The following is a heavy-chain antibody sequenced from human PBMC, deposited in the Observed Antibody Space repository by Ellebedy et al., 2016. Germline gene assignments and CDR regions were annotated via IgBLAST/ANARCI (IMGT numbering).Heavy chain of an antibody. D-gene: IGHD3-22*01. CDR2: IHPNSGGT. CDR1: GYTFTDYY. J-gene: IGHJ4*02. Sequence: ASVKVSXXASGYTFTDYYIHWVRQAPGQGLDWLGYIHPNSGGTKFAQKFQGRVTMTRDTSVSTAYMELNRLRSDDTAVYYCARVYDSSGYYYESWVYWGQGTLVNVSS. CDR3: ARVYDSSGYYYESWVY. V-gene: IGHV1-2*02.